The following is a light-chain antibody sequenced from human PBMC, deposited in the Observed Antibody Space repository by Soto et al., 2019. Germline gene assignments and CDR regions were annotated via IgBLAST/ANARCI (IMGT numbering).Light chain of an antibody. J-gene: IGKJ4*01. CDR2: DAS. V-gene: IGKV3-20*01. Sequence: EIVLTQSPDTLSLSPGERATLSCRASQSVGSNYLAWYQQKPGQAPRLLMCDASGRASGIPDKFSGSGSVTALTLTIRSLEPEDLAVYYCEVYDRSPLFGGATKVDFK. CDR1: QSVGSNY. CDR3: EVYDRSPL.